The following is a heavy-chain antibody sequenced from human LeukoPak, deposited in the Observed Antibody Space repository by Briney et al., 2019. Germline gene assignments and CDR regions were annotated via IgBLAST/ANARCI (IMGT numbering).Heavy chain of an antibody. CDR3: AREGGVRASGSYYFDY. Sequence: PGGSLRLSCAASGFTFINYAMSWVRQASGKGLEWVANIKQDGSEKYYVDSVKGRFTISRDNAKNSLYQQMNSLRAEDTAVYSCAREGGVRASGSYYFDYWGQGTLITVSS. V-gene: IGHV3-7*03. J-gene: IGHJ4*02. CDR2: IKQDGSEK. D-gene: IGHD3-3*01. CDR1: GFTFINYA.